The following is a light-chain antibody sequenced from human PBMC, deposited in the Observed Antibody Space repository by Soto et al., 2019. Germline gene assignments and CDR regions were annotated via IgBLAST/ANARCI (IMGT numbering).Light chain of an antibody. CDR1: QTVGTN. V-gene: IGKV3-15*01. Sequence: EIVMTQSPATLSVSPGERATISCSASQTVGTNLAWYQQKPGQAPRLLIDGASTRATGIPARFSGTGSGTEFHLTISSLQSEDFAVYYCQQYENWPLTFGPGTKVDIK. CDR3: QQYENWPLT. CDR2: GAS. J-gene: IGKJ3*01.